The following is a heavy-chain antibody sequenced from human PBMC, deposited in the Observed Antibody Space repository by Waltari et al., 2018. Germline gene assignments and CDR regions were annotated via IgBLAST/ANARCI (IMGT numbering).Heavy chain of an antibody. Sequence: EVQLVESGGGLVQPGGSLRLSCAASGFTFSSYWMSWVRQAPGKGLEWVANIKQDGSEKYYVDSVKGRFTISRDNAKNSLYLQMNSLRAEDTAVYYCARDKLFLGFLEWFPGMDVWGQGTTVTVSS. CDR3: ARDKLFLGFLEWFPGMDV. CDR1: GFTFSSYW. CDR2: IKQDGSEK. V-gene: IGHV3-7*04. J-gene: IGHJ6*02. D-gene: IGHD3-3*01.